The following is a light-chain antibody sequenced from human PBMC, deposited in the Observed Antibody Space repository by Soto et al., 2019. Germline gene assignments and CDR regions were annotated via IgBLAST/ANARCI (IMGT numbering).Light chain of an antibody. CDR3: QQYGSSPWT. V-gene: IGKV3-20*01. J-gene: IGKJ1*01. CDR1: QTIRSNY. CDR2: GAS. Sequence: ETVLTQSPGTLSLSPGERATLSFRASQTIRSNYLAWYRQTPGQAPRLLIYGASNRATGIADRFSGSGSGADFTLIISILEPEDFALYYCQQYGSSPWTFGKGTKVEIK.